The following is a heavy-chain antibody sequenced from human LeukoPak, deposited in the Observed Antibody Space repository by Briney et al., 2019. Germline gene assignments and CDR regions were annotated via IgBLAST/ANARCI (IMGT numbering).Heavy chain of an antibody. Sequence: PGGSLRLSCAASGFTFSSYGMSWVRQAPGKGLEWVSAISGSGGSTYYADSVKGRFTISRDNSKNTLYLQMNSLRAEDTAVYYCAAVSYSDSSGYFYWGQGTLVTVSS. CDR1: GFTFSSYG. CDR2: ISGSGGST. D-gene: IGHD3-22*01. V-gene: IGHV3-23*01. CDR3: AAVSYSDSSGYFY. J-gene: IGHJ4*02.